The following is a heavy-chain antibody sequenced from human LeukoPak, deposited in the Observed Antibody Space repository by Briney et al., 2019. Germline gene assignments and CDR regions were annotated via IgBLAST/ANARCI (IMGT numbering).Heavy chain of an antibody. J-gene: IGHJ4*02. Sequence: GGSLRLSCAASGFTFSSYSMNWVRQAPGKGLEWVSSISNSRSYIYYADSVKGRFTISRDNTKNSLFLQMNSLRAEDTAVYYCARQCSSTSCYKYWGQGTLVTVSS. V-gene: IGHV3-21*01. CDR2: ISNSRSYI. CDR3: ARQCSSTSCYKY. D-gene: IGHD2-2*02. CDR1: GFTFSSYS.